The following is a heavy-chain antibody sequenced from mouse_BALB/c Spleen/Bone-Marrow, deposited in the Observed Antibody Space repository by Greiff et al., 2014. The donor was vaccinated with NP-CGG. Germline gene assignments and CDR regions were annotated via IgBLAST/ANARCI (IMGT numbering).Heavy chain of an antibody. J-gene: IGHJ2*01. CDR2: ISNGGGTT. Sequence: EVQLVESGGGLVQPGGSLKLSCAASGFTFSSYTMSWFRQIPEKRLEWVAYISNGGGTTYYPDTVKGRFTISRDNAKNTLYLQMSSLKSEDTAMYYRVRHSTMVVADYWGQGTTLTVSS. CDR3: VRHSTMVVADY. CDR1: GFTFSSYT. V-gene: IGHV5-12-2*01. D-gene: IGHD1-1*01.